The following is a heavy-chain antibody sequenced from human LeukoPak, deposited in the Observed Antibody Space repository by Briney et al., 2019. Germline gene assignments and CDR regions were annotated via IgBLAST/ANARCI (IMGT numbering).Heavy chain of an antibody. CDR2: IYYSGST. CDR1: GGSISSGGYY. D-gene: IGHD3-22*01. J-gene: IGHJ4*02. V-gene: IGHV4-31*03. CDR3: ARDYYDSSGYTSGFDY. Sequence: SQTLSLTCTVSGGSISSGGYYWSWTRQPPGKGLEWFGYIYYSGSTYYNPSLKSRVTISVDTSKNQFSLKLSSVTAADTAVYYCARDYYDSSGYTSGFDYWGQGTLVTVSS.